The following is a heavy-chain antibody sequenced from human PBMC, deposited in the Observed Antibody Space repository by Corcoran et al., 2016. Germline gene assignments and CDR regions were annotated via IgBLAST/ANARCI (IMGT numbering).Heavy chain of an antibody. CDR2: FYSGGST. J-gene: IGHJ5*02. Sequence: EVQLVESGGGLIQPGGSLRLSCAASGFTVSSNYMSWVRQAPGKGLEWVSVFYSGGSTYYADSVKGRFTISRDNSKNTLYLQMNSLRAEDTAVYYGARVSPPRVLRFFMWSWVDPWGQGTLVTVSS. CDR3: ARVSPPRVLRFFMWSWVDP. CDR1: GFTVSSNY. V-gene: IGHV3-53*01. D-gene: IGHD3-3*01.